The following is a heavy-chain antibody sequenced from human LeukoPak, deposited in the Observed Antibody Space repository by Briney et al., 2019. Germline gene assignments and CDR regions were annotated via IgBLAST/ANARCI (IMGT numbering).Heavy chain of an antibody. CDR1: GYTFTGYG. D-gene: IGHD3-22*01. CDR2: ISAYKGST. J-gene: IGHJ4*02. CDR3: ARADSGGYYVAYWY. V-gene: IGHV1-18*01. Sequence: ASVKVSCKASGYTFTGYGIIWVRQAPGEALEWLGWISAYKGSTKYPQMFQGRVTVTTDTSTSTAYMELRSLRSDDTAVYYCARADSGGYYVAYWYWGQGTLVTVSS.